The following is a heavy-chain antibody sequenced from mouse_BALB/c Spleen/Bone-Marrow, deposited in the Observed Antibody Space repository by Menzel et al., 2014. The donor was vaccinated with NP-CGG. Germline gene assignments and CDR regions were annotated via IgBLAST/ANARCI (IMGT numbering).Heavy chain of an antibody. Sequence: EVRLVESGGGLVQPGGSRKLSCAASGFTFSSFGMHWVRQAPEKGLEWVAYISSGSSTIYYADTVKGRFTISRDNPKNTLFLQRTSLRSEDTAMYYCARSLLLRPDYWGQGTTLTVSS. CDR1: GFTFSSFG. J-gene: IGHJ2*01. D-gene: IGHD1-1*01. CDR3: ARSLLLRPDY. CDR2: ISSGSSTI. V-gene: IGHV5-17*02.